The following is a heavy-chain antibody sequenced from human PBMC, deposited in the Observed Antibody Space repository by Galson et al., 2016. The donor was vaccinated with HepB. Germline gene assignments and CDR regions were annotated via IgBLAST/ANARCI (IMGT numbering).Heavy chain of an antibody. V-gene: IGHV6-1*01. D-gene: IGHD4-17*01. CDR1: GDSVSSDSAA. Sequence: CAISGDSVSSDSAAWHWIRQSPSRGLEWLGRTYYRSKWYNEYAVSVKSRMTIDSDTPKNQFSLHLNSVTSEDTAVYYCAGGYGDHYYFYYGLDVWGQGTTVIVSS. J-gene: IGHJ6*02. CDR2: TYYRSKWYN. CDR3: AGGYGDHYYFYYGLDV.